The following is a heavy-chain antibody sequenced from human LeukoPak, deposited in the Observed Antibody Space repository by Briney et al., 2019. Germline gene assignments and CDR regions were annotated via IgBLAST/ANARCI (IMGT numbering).Heavy chain of an antibody. J-gene: IGHJ4*02. CDR2: IYGSGGSE. CDR1: GFTFSKFT. Sequence: PGGSLRLSCAASGFTFSKFTMNWVRQAPGKGLEWVSAIYGSGGSEHADSVKGRFTISRDNSKNTVYLQMNSLRAEDTAVYYCAKDRPPDGVWSIDYWGQGTLVTVSS. CDR3: AKDRPPDGVWSIDY. D-gene: IGHD2-8*02. V-gene: IGHV3-23*01.